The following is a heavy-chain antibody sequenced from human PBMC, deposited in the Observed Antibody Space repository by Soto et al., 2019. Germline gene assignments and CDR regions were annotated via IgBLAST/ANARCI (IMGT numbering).Heavy chain of an antibody. D-gene: IGHD2-15*01. V-gene: IGHV1-2*02. J-gene: IGHJ6*02. Sequence: ASVKVSCKASGYTFIDYYMHWVRQAPGQGLEWVGCINPNSGDTNYAQKFQGRVTMTGDTSINTAYMELTRLRSDDTAVYYCAGPQVVESDYYYYGLDVWGQGTTVTV. CDR1: GYTFIDYY. CDR2: INPNSGDT. CDR3: AGPQVVESDYYYYGLDV.